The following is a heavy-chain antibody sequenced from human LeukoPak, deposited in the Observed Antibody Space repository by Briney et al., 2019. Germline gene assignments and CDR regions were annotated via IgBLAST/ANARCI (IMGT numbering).Heavy chain of an antibody. Sequence: GESLKISCKGSGYSFTSYWIGWVRQMPGKGPEWMGIIYPGDSDTRYSPSFQGQVTISADKSISTAYLQWSSLKASDTAMYYCARRVYSATLVSPFDYWGQGTLVTVSS. V-gene: IGHV5-51*01. D-gene: IGHD5-18*01. CDR3: ARRVYSATLVSPFDY. J-gene: IGHJ4*02. CDR1: GYSFTSYW. CDR2: IYPGDSDT.